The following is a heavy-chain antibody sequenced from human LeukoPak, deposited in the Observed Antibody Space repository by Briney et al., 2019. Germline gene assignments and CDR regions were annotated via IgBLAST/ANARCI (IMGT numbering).Heavy chain of an antibody. Sequence: SETLSLTCTVSGGSFNNYYWNWIRQPAGKGLEWIGRIYSSGSTDYNPSLKSRVTMSVDTSKNQFSLNLTSVTAADSAVYYCARARGRLLLIDYWGQGTVVSVPS. CDR3: ARARGRLLLIDY. J-gene: IGHJ4*02. V-gene: IGHV4-4*07. CDR2: IYSSGST. D-gene: IGHD2-15*01. CDR1: GGSFNNYY.